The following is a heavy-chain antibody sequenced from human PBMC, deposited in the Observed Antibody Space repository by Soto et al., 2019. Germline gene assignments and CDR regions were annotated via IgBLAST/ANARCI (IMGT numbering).Heavy chain of an antibody. V-gene: IGHV4-59*01. J-gene: IGHJ4*02. CDR2: VFHTGST. CDR3: AREASQYDYFDY. Sequence: QVQLQESGPGLVKPSETLSLTCIISGGSISSNYWSWLRQSPGRGLEWIGYVFHTGSTNYNPSLKSRVTISVDTSKTQFSLRLPSVTAADTAVYYCAREASQYDYFDYWGQGTLVTVSS. CDR1: GGSISSNY.